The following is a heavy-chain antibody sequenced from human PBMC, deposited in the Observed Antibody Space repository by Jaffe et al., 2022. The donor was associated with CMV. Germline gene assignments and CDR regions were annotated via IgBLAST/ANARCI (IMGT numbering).Heavy chain of an antibody. J-gene: IGHJ6*02. V-gene: IGHV3-33*01. Sequence: QVQLVESGGGVVQPGRSLRLSCAASGFIFSNYGMHWVRQAPGKGLEWVAVIWYDGSNKNYADSVKGRFTISRDNSKNTLYLQMNSLRAEDTAVYYCARVGTGYYYGMEVWGQGTTVTVSS. D-gene: IGHD3-9*01. CDR1: GFIFSNYG. CDR2: IWYDGSNK. CDR3: ARVGTGYYYGMEV.